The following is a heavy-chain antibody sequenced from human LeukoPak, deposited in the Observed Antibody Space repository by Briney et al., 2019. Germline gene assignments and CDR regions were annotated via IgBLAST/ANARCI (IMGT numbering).Heavy chain of an antibody. CDR1: GGSINSYY. CDR3: ARGSYALGH. V-gene: IGHV4-59*01. D-gene: IGHD6-6*01. J-gene: IGHJ4*02. CDR2: IYYSGST. Sequence: PSETLSVTCTVSGGSINSYYWSWIRQRPGKGLEWIGYIYYSGSTNYNPSLKSRVTISVDTSKNEFSLKLSSVTAADTAVYYCARGSYALGHWGQGTLVTVSS.